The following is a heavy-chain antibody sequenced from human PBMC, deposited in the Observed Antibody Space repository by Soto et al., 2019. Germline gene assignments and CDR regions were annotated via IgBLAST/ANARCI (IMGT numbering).Heavy chain of an antibody. CDR2: INHSGST. CDR1: GGSFRGYY. CDR3: ARGREGYCSSTSCSPSTHFDY. Sequence: PSETLSLTSAVYGGSFRGYYWSWIRQPPGKGLEWFGEINHSGSTNYNPSLKSRVTISVDTSKNQFSLKLSSVTAADTAVYYCARGREGYCSSTSCSPSTHFDYWGQGTLVTVSS. V-gene: IGHV4-34*01. D-gene: IGHD2-2*01. J-gene: IGHJ4*02.